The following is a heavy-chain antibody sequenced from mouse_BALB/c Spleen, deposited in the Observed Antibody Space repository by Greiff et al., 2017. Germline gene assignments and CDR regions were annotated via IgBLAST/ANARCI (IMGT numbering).Heavy chain of an antibody. D-gene: IGHD4-1*02. J-gene: IGHJ4*01. CDR2: IWSGGST. V-gene: IGHV2-4-1*01. Sequence: VHLVESGPGLVQPSQSLSITCTVSGFSLTSYGVHWVRQSPGKGLEWLGVIWSGGSTDYNAAFISRLSISKDNSKSQVFFKMNSLQADDTAIYYCARNFQLGGYAMDYWGQGTSVTVSS. CDR3: ARNFQLGGYAMDY. CDR1: GFSLTSYG.